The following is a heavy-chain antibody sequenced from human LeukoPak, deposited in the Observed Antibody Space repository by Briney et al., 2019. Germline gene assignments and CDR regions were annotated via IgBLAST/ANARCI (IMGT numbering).Heavy chain of an antibody. CDR2: IKGDGSHT. V-gene: IGHV3-74*01. J-gene: IGHJ5*01. D-gene: IGHD1-26*01. Sequence: GGSLRLSCAASGFTFSNYWMHWVRQAPGKGLVWASRIKGDGSHTVYADSVKGRFTISRDNAKNTLFLQMRSLRVEDTAVYYCVRDWDHFDFDSWGQGTLVTASS. CDR3: VRDWDHFDFDS. CDR1: GFTFSNYW.